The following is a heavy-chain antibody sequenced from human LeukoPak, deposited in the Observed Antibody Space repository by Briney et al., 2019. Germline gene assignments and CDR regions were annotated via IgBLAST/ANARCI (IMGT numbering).Heavy chain of an antibody. CDR3: AKARKYCSGGGCYYAIFDY. CDR2: ISWNSGSI. CDR1: GFTFDDYA. Sequence: GGSLRLSCAASGFTFDDYAMHWVRQAPGKGLEWVSGISWNSGSIGYADSVKGRFTISRDNAKNSLYLQMNSLRAEDTALYYCAKARKYCSGGGCYYAIFDYWGQGTLVTVSS. J-gene: IGHJ4*02. V-gene: IGHV3-9*01. D-gene: IGHD2-15*01.